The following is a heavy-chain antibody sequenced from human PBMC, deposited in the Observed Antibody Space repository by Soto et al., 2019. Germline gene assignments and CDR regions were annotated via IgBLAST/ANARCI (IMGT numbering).Heavy chain of an antibody. J-gene: IGHJ4*02. V-gene: IGHV3-7*01. Sequence: GGSLRLSCAASGFTFSSYWMSWVRQAPGKGLEWVANIKQDGSEKHYVDSVKGRFTISRDNAKNSLYLQMNSLRAEDTAVYYCARDLTLASSAPLLDYWGQGTLVTVSS. CDR1: GFTFSSYW. CDR2: IKQDGSEK. CDR3: ARDLTLASSAPLLDY. D-gene: IGHD6-6*01.